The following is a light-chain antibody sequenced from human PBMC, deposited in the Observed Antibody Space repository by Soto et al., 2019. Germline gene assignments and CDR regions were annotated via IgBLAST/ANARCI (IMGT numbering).Light chain of an antibody. CDR3: QQYGNSPPWT. CDR1: QSVSSNF. V-gene: IGKV3-20*01. Sequence: EIVLTQSPGTLSLSPGDRATLSCRASQSVSSNFLAWYQQKPGQAPRLLVYGASSRATGIPDRFSGSGSGTDFTLTLSRLEPEDFAVYYCQQYGNSPPWTFGQGTKVEIK. J-gene: IGKJ1*01. CDR2: GAS.